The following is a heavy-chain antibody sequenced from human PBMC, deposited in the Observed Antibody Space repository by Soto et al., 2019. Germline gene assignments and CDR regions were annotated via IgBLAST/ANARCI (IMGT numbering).Heavy chain of an antibody. Sequence: QVQLVQSGAEVKKPGASVKVSCKASGYTFTSYGISWVRQAPGQGLEWMGWISAYNGNTNYAQKLQGRVTMTTDTSTSTADMELRSLRSDDTAVYYCARDSHALLRWLPHGSGGPREADLDYWGQGTLVTVSS. CDR2: ISAYNGNT. CDR1: GYTFTSYG. J-gene: IGHJ4*02. D-gene: IGHD4-17*01. CDR3: ARDSHALLRWLPHGSGGPREADLDY. V-gene: IGHV1-18*04.